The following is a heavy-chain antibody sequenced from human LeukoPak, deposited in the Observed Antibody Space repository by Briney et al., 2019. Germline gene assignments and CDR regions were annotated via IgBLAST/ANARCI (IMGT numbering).Heavy chain of an antibody. V-gene: IGHV4-4*07. D-gene: IGHD6-13*01. CDR2: IYTSGST. J-gene: IGHJ4*02. CDR3: ARQDYSSSSYYFDY. Sequence: SETLSLTCTVSGGSISSYYWSWIRQPAGKGLEWIGRIYTSGSTNYNPSLKSRVTMSVDRPKNHFSLKLSSVTAADTALYYCARQDYSSSSYYFDYWGQGTLVTVSS. CDR1: GGSISSYY.